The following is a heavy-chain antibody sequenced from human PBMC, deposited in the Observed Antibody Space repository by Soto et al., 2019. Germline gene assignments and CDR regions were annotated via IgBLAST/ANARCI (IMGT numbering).Heavy chain of an antibody. V-gene: IGHV4-31*03. J-gene: IGHJ3*02. D-gene: IGHD3-22*01. CDR1: GGSISSGGYS. Sequence: QVQLQESGPGLVKPSQTLSLTCTVSGGSISSGGYSWSWIRQHPGTGLEWIGYIYYSGSTYYNPSLKRRVTISVDTSKNQFDLKLSAVTAADTAVYYCAGYYDSSGYREEAFDIWGQGTMVTVSS. CDR3: AGYYDSSGYREEAFDI. CDR2: IYYSGST.